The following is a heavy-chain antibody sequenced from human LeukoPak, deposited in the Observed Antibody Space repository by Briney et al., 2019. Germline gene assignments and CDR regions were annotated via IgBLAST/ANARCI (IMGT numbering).Heavy chain of an antibody. V-gene: IGHV3-49*04. CDR1: GFTFSSYA. D-gene: IGHD4-23*01. CDR3: TSLTTVVEFDY. Sequence: GGSLRLSCAASGFTFSSYAMNWVRQAPGKGLEWVGFIRSKAYGGTTEYAASVKGRFTISRDDSKSIAYLQMNSLKTEDTAVYYCTSLTTVVEFDYWGQGTLVTVSS. CDR2: IRSKAYGGTT. J-gene: IGHJ4*02.